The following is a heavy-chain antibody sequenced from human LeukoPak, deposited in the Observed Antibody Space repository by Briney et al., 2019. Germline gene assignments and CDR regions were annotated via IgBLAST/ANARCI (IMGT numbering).Heavy chain of an antibody. Sequence: ASVKVSCKASGGTFSSYAIRWVRQAPGQGLEWMGRIIPILGIANYAQKFQGRVTITADKSTSTAYMELSSLRSEDTAVYYCALPQYSYNDYWGQGTLVTVSS. D-gene: IGHD5-18*01. CDR2: IIPILGIA. J-gene: IGHJ4*02. V-gene: IGHV1-69*04. CDR1: GGTFSSYA. CDR3: ALPQYSYNDY.